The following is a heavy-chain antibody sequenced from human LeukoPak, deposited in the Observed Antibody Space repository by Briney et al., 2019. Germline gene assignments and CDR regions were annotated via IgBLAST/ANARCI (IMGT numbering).Heavy chain of an antibody. J-gene: IGHJ5*02. V-gene: IGHV4-34*01. D-gene: IGHD6-13*01. CDR1: GGSFSGYY. Sequence: ASETLSLTCAVYGGSFSGYYWSWIRQPPGKGLEWIGEINHSGSTNYNPSLKSRVTISVDTSKNQFSLKPSSVTAADTAVYYCARQLDIIAAPGADPWGQGTLVTVSS. CDR3: ARQLDIIAAPGADP. CDR2: INHSGST.